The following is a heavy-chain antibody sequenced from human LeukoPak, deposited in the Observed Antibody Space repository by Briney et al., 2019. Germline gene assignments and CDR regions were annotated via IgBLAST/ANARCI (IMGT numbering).Heavy chain of an antibody. CDR3: ANGDTAMEFDP. Sequence: GGSLRLSCAASGFTFSSYAMSWVRQAPGKGLEWVSVISGSGGSTYYADAVKGRFTISRDNSKNTLYLQMNSLRAEDTAAYYCANGDTAMEFDPWGQGTLVTVSS. CDR1: GFTFSSYA. J-gene: IGHJ5*02. V-gene: IGHV3-23*01. D-gene: IGHD5-18*01. CDR2: ISGSGGST.